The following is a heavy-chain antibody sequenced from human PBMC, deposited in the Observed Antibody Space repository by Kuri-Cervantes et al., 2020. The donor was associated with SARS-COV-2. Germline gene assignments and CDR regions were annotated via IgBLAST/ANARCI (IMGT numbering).Heavy chain of an antibody. CDR2: ISAYNGNT. Sequence: ASVKVSCKASGYTFTSYGISWVRQAPGQGLGWMGWISAYNGNTNYAQKLQGRVAMTTDTSTSTAYMELRSLRSDDTAVYYCARVYCSGGSCYSLDYWGQGTLVTVSS. V-gene: IGHV1-18*01. D-gene: IGHD2-15*01. J-gene: IGHJ4*02. CDR1: GYTFTSYG. CDR3: ARVYCSGGSCYSLDY.